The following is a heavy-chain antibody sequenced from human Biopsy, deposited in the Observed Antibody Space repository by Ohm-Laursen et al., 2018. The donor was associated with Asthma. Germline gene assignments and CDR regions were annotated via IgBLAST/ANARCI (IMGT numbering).Heavy chain of an antibody. CDR1: GFTFSTYS. D-gene: IGHD5-12*01. CDR3: SRDRGESGYDFGRYDY. CDR2: ISSTSTYI. Sequence: GSLRLSCAASGFTFSTYSMNWVRQAPGKGLEWVSSISSTSTYIYYADSVKGRFTISRDNAKNSLYPQMNSLRAEDTAVYYCSRDRGESGYDFGRYDYWGQGTLVTVSS. J-gene: IGHJ4*02. V-gene: IGHV3-21*01.